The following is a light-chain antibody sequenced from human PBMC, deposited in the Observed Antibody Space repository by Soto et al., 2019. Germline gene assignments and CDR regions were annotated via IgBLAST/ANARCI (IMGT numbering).Light chain of an antibody. V-gene: IGKV3-20*01. Sequence: NVVKHSPATLSLYTGERATLSCRAIHTVSRMYLSWFQQKPGQAPRLLIYGTSNRATGIPDRFSGSGSGTDFTLTISRLEPEDFAVYYCQQYGSSGTFGQVTKVDIK. J-gene: IGKJ1*01. CDR2: GTS. CDR3: QQYGSSGT. CDR1: HTVSRMY.